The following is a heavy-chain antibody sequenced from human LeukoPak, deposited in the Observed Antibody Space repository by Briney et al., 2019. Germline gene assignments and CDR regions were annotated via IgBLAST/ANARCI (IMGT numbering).Heavy chain of an antibody. J-gene: IGHJ6*03. CDR3: ASDKTAQLDNYYYYMDV. Sequence: GGSLRLSCAASGFTFSSYSMNWVRQAPGKGLEWVSSISSSSYIYYADSVKGRFTISRDNAKNSLYLQMNSLRAEDTAVYYCASDKTAQLDNYYYYMDVWGKGTTVTVSS. CDR1: GFTFSSYS. CDR2: ISSSSYI. V-gene: IGHV3-21*01. D-gene: IGHD6-13*01.